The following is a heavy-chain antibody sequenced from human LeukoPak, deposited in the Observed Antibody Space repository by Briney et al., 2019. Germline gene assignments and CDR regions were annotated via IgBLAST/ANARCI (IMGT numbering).Heavy chain of an antibody. V-gene: IGHV3-20*04. CDR2: INWSGGST. CDR1: GYTFSSYA. Sequence: GGSLRLSCAASGYTFSSYAMSWVRQVPGKGLEWVSGINWSGGSTGYADPLRGRFTISRDNAKNSLYLQMDSLRAEDTALYYCARAPITSPFYFDYWGQGTLVTVSS. J-gene: IGHJ4*02. CDR3: ARAPITSPFYFDY. D-gene: IGHD2-2*01.